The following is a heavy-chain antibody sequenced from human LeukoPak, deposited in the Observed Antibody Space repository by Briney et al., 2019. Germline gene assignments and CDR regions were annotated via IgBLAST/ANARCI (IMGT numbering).Heavy chain of an antibody. V-gene: IGHV1-24*01. Sequence: ASVKGSCKGSGYTLTELSMHWGRQGPGKGVGGRGGFDPEDGETIYAQKFQGRVTMTEDTSTDTAYMELSSLRSEDTAVYYCATDRVAAAGTAGEMVYWGQGTLVTVSS. CDR3: ATDRVAAAGTAGEMVY. D-gene: IGHD6-13*01. J-gene: IGHJ4*02. CDR2: FDPEDGET. CDR1: GYTLTELS.